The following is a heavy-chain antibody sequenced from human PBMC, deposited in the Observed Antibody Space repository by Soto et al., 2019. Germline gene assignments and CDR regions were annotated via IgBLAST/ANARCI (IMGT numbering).Heavy chain of an antibody. J-gene: IGHJ6*02. V-gene: IGHV3-74*01. CDR3: ARGHEGDRSGNYGLRV. D-gene: IGHD3-3*01. Sequence: EVQLVESGGGLVQPGGSLRLSCSGSGFSLSNYWIHWVRHLPGKGLVWVSRIKNDGSGTSYADSVIGRFTISRDNAKHTLYLQMNSLRVDDPAVYYGARGHEGDRSGNYGLRVRGQGTKVIGSS. CDR1: GFSLSNYW. CDR2: IKNDGSGT.